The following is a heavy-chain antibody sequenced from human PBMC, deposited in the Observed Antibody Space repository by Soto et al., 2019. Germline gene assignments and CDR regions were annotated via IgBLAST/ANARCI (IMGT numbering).Heavy chain of an antibody. D-gene: IGHD4-4*01. J-gene: IGHJ6*03. CDR1: GFTFSSYG. V-gene: IGHV3-33*01. CDR2: IWYDGSNK. Sequence: HPGGSLRLSCAASGFTFSSYGMHWVRQAPGKGLEWVAVIWYDGSNKYYADSVKGRFTISRDNSKNTLYLQMNSLRAEDTAVYYCARDGTGRLQSYYYYYYMDVWGKGTTVTVSS. CDR3: ARDGTGRLQSYYYYYYMDV.